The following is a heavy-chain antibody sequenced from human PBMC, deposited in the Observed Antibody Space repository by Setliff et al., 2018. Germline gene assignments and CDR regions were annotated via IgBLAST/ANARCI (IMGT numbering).Heavy chain of an antibody. Sequence: GSLRLSCAASGFTFSSYAITWVRQAPGKGLEWVSTISGSGGSTYYADSVKGRFTISRDNSKNTLYLQMNSLRAEDTAIYYCAKAHLTSGWSPPDYWGQGTLVTVSS. CDR2: ISGSGGST. J-gene: IGHJ4*02. CDR1: GFTFSSYA. V-gene: IGHV3-23*01. D-gene: IGHD6-19*01. CDR3: AKAHLTSGWSPPDY.